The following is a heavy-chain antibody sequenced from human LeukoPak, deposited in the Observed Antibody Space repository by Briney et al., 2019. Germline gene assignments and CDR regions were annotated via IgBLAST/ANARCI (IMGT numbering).Heavy chain of an antibody. CDR3: ARETYYYGSGSPGYFDY. CDR1: GFTFGDYF. Sequence: GGSLRLSCAASGFTFGDYFMSWIRQAPGKGLEWVSYISSSGTTIYYADSVKGRFTISRDNSKNTLYLQMNSLRAEDTAVYYCARETYYYGSGSPGYFDYWGQGTLVTVSS. D-gene: IGHD3-10*01. CDR2: ISSSGTTI. J-gene: IGHJ4*02. V-gene: IGHV3-11*01.